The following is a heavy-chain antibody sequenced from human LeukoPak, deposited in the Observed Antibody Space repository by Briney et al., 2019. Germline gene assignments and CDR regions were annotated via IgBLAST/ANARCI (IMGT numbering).Heavy chain of an antibody. Sequence: GGSLRLSCAASGFTFSSYGMHWVRQAPGKGLEGVAVIWYDGSNKYYADSVKGRFTISRDNSKNTLYLQMNSLRAEDTAGYYCARDQRALGYYGMDVWGQGTPVTVSS. D-gene: IGHD7-27*01. CDR2: IWYDGSNK. CDR3: ARDQRALGYYGMDV. CDR1: GFTFSSYG. J-gene: IGHJ6*02. V-gene: IGHV3-33*01.